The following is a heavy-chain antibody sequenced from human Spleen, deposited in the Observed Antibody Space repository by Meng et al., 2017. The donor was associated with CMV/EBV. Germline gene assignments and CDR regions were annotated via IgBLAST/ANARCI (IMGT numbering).Heavy chain of an antibody. J-gene: IGHJ4*02. CDR1: GFTFSDYY. CDR3: ARLDYGDYFFDS. D-gene: IGHD4-17*01. V-gene: IGHV3-11*01. CDR2: ISPSGDTI. Sequence: GGSLRLSCAASGFTFSDYYMTWIRQAPGKGLQWVSYISPSGDTIYYTDSVQGRFTVSRDNARDSLYLQMNSLRAEDTAVYYCARLDYGDYFFDSWGQGTLVTVSS.